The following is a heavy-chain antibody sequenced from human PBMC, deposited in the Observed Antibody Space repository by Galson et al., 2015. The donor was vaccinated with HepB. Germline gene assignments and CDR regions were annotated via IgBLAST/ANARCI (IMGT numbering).Heavy chain of an antibody. D-gene: IGHD3-22*01. CDR2: IGSNANNYAT. CDR1: GFTFSTYV. V-gene: IGHV3-73*01. CDR3: TRLGDLSGYSSC. J-gene: IGHJ4*02. Sequence: SLRLSCAASGFTFSTYVVHWVRQISGKGLEWIGRIGSNANNYATAYKASVKGRFTISRDDSKNTAYLQMNSLRTEDTAVYYCTRLGDLSGYSSCWGQGTLVTVSS.